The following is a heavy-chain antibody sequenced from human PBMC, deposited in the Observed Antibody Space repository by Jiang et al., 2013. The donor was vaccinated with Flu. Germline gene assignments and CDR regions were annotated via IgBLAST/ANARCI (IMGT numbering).Heavy chain of an antibody. CDR3: ARQIGRSRYFDY. CDR2: IYPGDSDT. CDR1: GYSFTNYW. Sequence: GAEVKKPGESLKISCQGSGYSFTNYWIAWVRQMPGKGLEWMGIIYPGDSDTRYSPSFQGQVTISADKNINTAYMQWSSLRLKASDTAMYYCARQIGRSRYFDYWGQGTLVTVSS. D-gene: IGHD2-21*01. J-gene: IGHJ4*02. V-gene: IGHV5-51*01.